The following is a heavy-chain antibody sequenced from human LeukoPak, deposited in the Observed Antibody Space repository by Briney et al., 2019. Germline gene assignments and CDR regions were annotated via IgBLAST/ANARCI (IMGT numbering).Heavy chain of an antibody. J-gene: IGHJ4*02. D-gene: IGHD6-19*01. CDR1: GFTFDDYT. V-gene: IGHV3-43*01. Sequence: GGSLRLSCAASGFTFDDYTMHWVRQAPGKGLEWVSLISWDGSSRYYADSVKGRFTISRDNSKNSLYLQMNSLRAEDTAVYYCAPLGVAVAGIWGQGTLVTVSS. CDR3: APLGVAVAGI. CDR2: ISWDGSSR.